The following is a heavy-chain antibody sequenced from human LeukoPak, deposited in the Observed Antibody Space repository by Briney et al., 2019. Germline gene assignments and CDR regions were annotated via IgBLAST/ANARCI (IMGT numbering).Heavy chain of an antibody. CDR2: IYRSGST. J-gene: IGHJ4*02. Sequence: SETLSLTCTVSGGSISSGSYYWSWIRQPAGKRLEWIGHIYRSGSTNYNPSLMSRVTISVDTSKNQFSLHLTSVTPKDTAVYYCARARGDTMVRGVPYTFDYWGQGTLVTVSS. CDR3: ARARGDTMVRGVPYTFDY. CDR1: GGSISSGSYY. V-gene: IGHV4-61*09. D-gene: IGHD3-10*01.